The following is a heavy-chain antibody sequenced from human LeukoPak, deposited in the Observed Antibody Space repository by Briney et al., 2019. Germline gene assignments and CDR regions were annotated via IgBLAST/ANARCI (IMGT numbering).Heavy chain of an antibody. D-gene: IGHD6-13*01. CDR2: IYSGGST. CDR1: GFTVSSNY. J-gene: IGHJ3*02. V-gene: IGHV3-66*01. CDR3: ARGAAAGQDAFDI. Sequence: GRCLSLSPAASGFTVSSNYTGWVPAAPERRVGCVLVIYSGGSTYYADSVKGRFTISRDNSKNTLYLQMNSLRAEDTAVYYCARGAAAGQDAFDIWGQGTMVTVSS.